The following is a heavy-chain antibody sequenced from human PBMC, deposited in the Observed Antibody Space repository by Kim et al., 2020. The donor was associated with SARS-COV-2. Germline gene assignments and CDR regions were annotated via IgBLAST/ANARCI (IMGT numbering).Heavy chain of an antibody. CDR2: ISDSGEKT. CDR1: GFTFSSYA. V-gene: IGHV3-23*01. CDR3: AKGARVFGIDF. Sequence: GGSLRLSCAASGFTFSSYAMTWVRQAPGKGLEWVSFISDSGEKTFYADSVKGRFSISRDNSRNTVYLQMNSLRVDDTALYYCAKGARVFGIDFWGQGTAV. J-gene: IGHJ6*02. D-gene: IGHD3-10*01.